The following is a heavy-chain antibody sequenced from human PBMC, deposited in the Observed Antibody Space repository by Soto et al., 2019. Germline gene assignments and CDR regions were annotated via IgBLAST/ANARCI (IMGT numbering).Heavy chain of an antibody. V-gene: IGHV3-33*01. D-gene: IGHD5-12*01. J-gene: IGHJ6*03. CDR1: GFTFSSYG. CDR2: IWYDGSNK. Sequence: QVQLVESGGGVVQPGRSLRLSCAASGFTFSSYGMHWVRQAPGKGLEWVAVIWYDGSNKYYSDSVKGRFTISRDNSKNTLYLKMNSLSAEDTAVYYWARDGSYDLGNYYYYYMEVWGKGTTVTVSS. CDR3: ARDGSYDLGNYYYYYMEV.